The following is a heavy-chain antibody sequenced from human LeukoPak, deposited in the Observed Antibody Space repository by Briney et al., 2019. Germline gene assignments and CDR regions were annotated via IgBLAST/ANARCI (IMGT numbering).Heavy chain of an antibody. CDR1: GGSISSGGYY. D-gene: IGHD6-19*01. V-gene: IGHV4-31*03. CDR2: IYYSGST. Sequence: SETLSLTCTVSGGSISSGGYYWSWIRQHPGKGLGWIGYIYYSGSTYYNPSLKSRVTISVDTSKSQFSLKLSSVTAADTAVYYCARESPVADIDYWGQGTLVTVSS. CDR3: ARESPVADIDY. J-gene: IGHJ4*02.